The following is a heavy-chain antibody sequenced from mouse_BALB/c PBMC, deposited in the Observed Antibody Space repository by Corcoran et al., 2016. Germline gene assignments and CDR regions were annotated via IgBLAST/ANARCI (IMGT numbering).Heavy chain of an antibody. Sequence: EVQLQQSGAELVKPGASVKLSCTASGFNIKDTYMHWVKQRPEQGLEWIGRIDPANGNTKYDPKFQGKATITADTSSNTAYLQLSSLTSEDTAVYYWARLGSAYYRSFAYWGQGTLVTVSA. CDR1: GFNIKDTY. CDR2: IDPANGNT. D-gene: IGHD2-14*01. J-gene: IGHJ3*01. V-gene: IGHV14-3*02. CDR3: ARLGSAYYRSFAY.